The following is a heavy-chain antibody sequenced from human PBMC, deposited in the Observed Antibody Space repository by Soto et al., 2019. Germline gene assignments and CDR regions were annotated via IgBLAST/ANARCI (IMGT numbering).Heavy chain of an antibody. V-gene: IGHV4-4*02. Sequence: QVQLQESGPGLVKPSGTLSLTCDVSGGSITNSNWWSWVRQHPGKGRDWMGELYYYGQTKHNTSLKRRVTISVAESKKHVSLKLTSVTVAATAVYYCARTIYENCGCLDPWGQGTLVTVSS. D-gene: IGHD3-22*01. J-gene: IGHJ5*02. CDR1: GGSITNSNW. CDR2: LYYYGQT. CDR3: ARTIYENCGCLDP.